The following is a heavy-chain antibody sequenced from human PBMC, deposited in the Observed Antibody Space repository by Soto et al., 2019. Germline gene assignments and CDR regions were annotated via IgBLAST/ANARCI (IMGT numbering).Heavy chain of an antibody. D-gene: IGHD5-12*01. CDR1: GGTFSSYA. V-gene: IGHV1-69*13. Sequence: SVKVSCKASGGTFSSYAISWVRQAPGQGLEWMGGIIPIFGTANYAQKFQGRVTITADESTSTAYMELSSLRSEDTAVYYCARDLERWLQQNSPRKGYYYYGMDVWGQGTTVTVSS. J-gene: IGHJ6*02. CDR3: ARDLERWLQQNSPRKGYYYYGMDV. CDR2: IIPIFGTA.